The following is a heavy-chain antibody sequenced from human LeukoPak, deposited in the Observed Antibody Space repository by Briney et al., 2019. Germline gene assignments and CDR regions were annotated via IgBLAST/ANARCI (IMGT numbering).Heavy chain of an antibody. Sequence: SETLSLTCAVYGGSFSGYYWSWIRQPPGKGLEWIGEINHSGSTNYNPSLKSRVTISVDTSKNQFSLQLNSVTPEDTAVYYCARGTTVTTTGAFDIWGQGTMVTVSS. J-gene: IGHJ3*02. V-gene: IGHV4-34*01. D-gene: IGHD4-17*01. CDR1: GGSFSGYY. CDR3: ARGTTVTTTGAFDI. CDR2: INHSGST.